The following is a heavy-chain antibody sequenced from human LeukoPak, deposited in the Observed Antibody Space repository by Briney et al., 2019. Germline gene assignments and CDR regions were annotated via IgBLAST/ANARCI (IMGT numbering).Heavy chain of an antibody. Sequence: KSGGSLRLSCAASGFTFSSYSMNWVRQAPGKGLDWVSSISSSSSYIYYADSVKGRFTISRDNAKNSLYLQMNSLRAEDTAVYYCARDRYSGYDPFDYWGQGTLVTVSS. V-gene: IGHV3-21*01. CDR3: ARDRYSGYDPFDY. J-gene: IGHJ4*02. CDR1: GFTFSSYS. D-gene: IGHD5-12*01. CDR2: ISSSSSYI.